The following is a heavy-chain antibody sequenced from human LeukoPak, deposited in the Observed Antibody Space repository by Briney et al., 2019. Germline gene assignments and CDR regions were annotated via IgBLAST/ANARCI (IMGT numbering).Heavy chain of an antibody. CDR3: ARDYYGSGSYYPIRWDYYGMDV. V-gene: IGHV3-7*03. CDR2: IKQDGSEK. CDR1: GFTFSSYW. D-gene: IGHD3-10*01. Sequence: TGGSLRLSCAASGFTFSSYWMSWVRQAPGKGLEWVANIKQDGSEKYYVDSVKGRFTISRDNAKNPLYLQMNSLRAEDTAVYYCARDYYGSGSYYPIRWDYYGMDVWGKGTTVTVSS. J-gene: IGHJ6*04.